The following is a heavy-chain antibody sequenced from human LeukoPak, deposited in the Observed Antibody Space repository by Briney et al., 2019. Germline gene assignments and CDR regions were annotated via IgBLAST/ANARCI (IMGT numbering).Heavy chain of an antibody. CDR3: ATTYSRDCSSTSCFLPFYYYYYGMDV. CDR2: INHSGST. D-gene: IGHD2-2*01. CDR1: GGSFSGYY. V-gene: IGHV4-34*01. Sequence: SETLSLTCAVYGGSFSGYYWSWIRQPPGKGLEWIGGINHSGSTNYNPSLKSRVTISVDTSKNQFSLKLSSVTAADTAVYYCATTYSRDCSSTSCFLPFYYYYYGMDVWGQGTTVTVSS. J-gene: IGHJ6*02.